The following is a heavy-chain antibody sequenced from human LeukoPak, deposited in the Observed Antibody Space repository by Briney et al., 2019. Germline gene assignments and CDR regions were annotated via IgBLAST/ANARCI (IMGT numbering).Heavy chain of an antibody. D-gene: IGHD6-13*01. CDR3: ARGPQHSSFWYRFDY. Sequence: GGSLRLSCAASGFTFSNYDMSWVRQAPGKGLEWVSVIYSGGSTYYADSVKGRFTISRDNSKNTLYLQMNSLRAEDTAVYYCARGPQHSSFWYRFDYWGQGTLVTVSS. J-gene: IGHJ4*02. CDR2: IYSGGST. V-gene: IGHV3-66*01. CDR1: GFTFSNYD.